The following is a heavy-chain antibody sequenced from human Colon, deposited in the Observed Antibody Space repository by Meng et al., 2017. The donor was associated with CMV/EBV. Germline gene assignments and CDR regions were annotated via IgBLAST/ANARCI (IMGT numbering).Heavy chain of an antibody. D-gene: IGHD3-3*01. CDR2: ISSDGGSS. Sequence: GGSLRLSCAASGFNFNTYPLHWVRQAPGKGLEWVALISSDGGSSSYADSVKARFTLSRDSSKNTVYLQMNSLRRDDTGVYFCARYRNFDISSGFYYWGQGTKVTVSS. CDR3: ARYRNFDISSGFYY. J-gene: IGHJ4*02. CDR1: GFNFNTYP. V-gene: IGHV3-30-3*01.